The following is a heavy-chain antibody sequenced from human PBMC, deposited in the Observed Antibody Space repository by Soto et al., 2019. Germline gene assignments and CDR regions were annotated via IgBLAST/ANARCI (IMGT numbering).Heavy chain of an antibody. Sequence: ASVKVSCKASGGTFSSYAISWVRQAPGQGLEWMGGIIPIFGTANYAQKFQGRVTISADESTSTAYMELSSLRSEDTAVYYCARGGIAAAGAFDYWGQGTLVTVSS. CDR1: GGTFSSYA. CDR2: IIPIFGTA. CDR3: ARGGIAAAGAFDY. D-gene: IGHD6-13*01. J-gene: IGHJ4*02. V-gene: IGHV1-69*13.